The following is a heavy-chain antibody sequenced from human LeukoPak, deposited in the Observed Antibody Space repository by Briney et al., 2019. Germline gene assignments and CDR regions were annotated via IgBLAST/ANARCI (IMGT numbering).Heavy chain of an antibody. CDR2: IYYSGST. CDR3: ARRSVAGHLDY. Sequence: SETLSLTCTVSGGSISSRTYYWGWIRQPPGKGLEWIGSIYYSGSTYYNPSLKSRVTISVDTSKNQFSLKLSSVTAADTAMYYCARRSVAGHLDYWGQGTLVTVSS. J-gene: IGHJ4*02. D-gene: IGHD6-13*01. V-gene: IGHV4-39*01. CDR1: GGSISSRTYY.